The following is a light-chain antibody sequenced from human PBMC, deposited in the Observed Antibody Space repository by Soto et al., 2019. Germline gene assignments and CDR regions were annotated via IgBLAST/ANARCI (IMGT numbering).Light chain of an antibody. J-gene: IGKJ1*01. CDR1: QCISSW. V-gene: IGKV1-5*01. CDR3: QQYNAYPWT. Sequence: DIQMTQSPSTLSASVGDRVTVTCRASQCISSWLAWYQQKPGKAPKLLIYHASSLGSGVPSRFSGSESGTEFTLTISSLQPDDFATYYCQQYNAYPWTFGQGTKVDIK. CDR2: HAS.